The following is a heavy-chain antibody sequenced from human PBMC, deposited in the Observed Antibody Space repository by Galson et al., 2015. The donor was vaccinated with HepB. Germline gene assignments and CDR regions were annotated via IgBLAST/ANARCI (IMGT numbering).Heavy chain of an antibody. V-gene: IGHV3-23*01. D-gene: IGHD2-21*02. Sequence: SLRLSCAASGFTFTNYAMSWVRQAPGKGLEWVSTVTASGAGAHYADSVKGRFSISRDNSKNTLYLQLNNLRAEDSAVYYCAKTGSGCSSGCYSRFDYWGQGTLVTVSS. CDR2: VTASGAGA. CDR3: AKTGSGCSSGCYSRFDY. J-gene: IGHJ4*02. CDR1: GFTFTNYA.